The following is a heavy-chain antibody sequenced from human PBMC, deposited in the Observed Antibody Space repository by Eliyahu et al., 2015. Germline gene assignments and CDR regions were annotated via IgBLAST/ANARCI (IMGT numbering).Heavy chain of an antibody. CDR3: ARELELRLNWFDP. J-gene: IGHJ5*02. Sequence: EWIGYIYYSGSTYYNPSLKSRVTISVDTSKNQFSLKLSSVTAADTAVYYCARELELRLNWFDPWGQGTLVTVSS. V-gene: IGHV4-31*02. D-gene: IGHD1-7*01. CDR2: IYYSGST.